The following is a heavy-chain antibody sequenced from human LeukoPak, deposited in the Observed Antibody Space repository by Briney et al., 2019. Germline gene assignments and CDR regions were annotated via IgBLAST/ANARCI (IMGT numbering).Heavy chain of an antibody. Sequence: ASVKVSCKASGYTFTGYYMRWVRQAPGQGLEWMGWVNPNSGGTNYAQKFQGRVTMTRDTSISTAYMELSRLRSDDTAVYYCARDMEATVTSDFDYWGQGTLVTVSS. CDR1: GYTFTGYY. D-gene: IGHD4-17*01. CDR3: ARDMEATVTSDFDY. J-gene: IGHJ4*02. V-gene: IGHV1-2*02. CDR2: VNPNSGGT.